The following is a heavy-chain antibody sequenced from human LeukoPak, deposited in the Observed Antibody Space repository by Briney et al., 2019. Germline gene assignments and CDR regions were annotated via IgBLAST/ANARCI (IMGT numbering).Heavy chain of an antibody. V-gene: IGHV3-20*04. J-gene: IGHJ4*02. D-gene: IGHD2-2*02. Sequence: GGSLRLSCEASGHIYQHFGMSWVRQAPGQGLEWVSGLNWNGGITDYADSVKGRFTISRDNAKNSLYLEMHSLRAEDTALYYCARDGGYCSSSTCYTLDYWGQGVLVTVSS. CDR2: LNWNGGIT. CDR1: GHIYQHFG. CDR3: ARDGGYCSSSTCYTLDY.